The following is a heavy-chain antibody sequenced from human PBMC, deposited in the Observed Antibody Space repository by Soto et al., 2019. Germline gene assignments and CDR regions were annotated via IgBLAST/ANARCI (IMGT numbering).Heavy chain of an antibody. CDR1: GGSISSGGYS. CDR2: MYHSGST. V-gene: IGHV4-30-2*01. D-gene: IGHD6-13*01. Sequence: SSETLSLTCAVSGGSISSGGYSWSWIRQPPGKGLEWIGYMYHSGSTYYNPSLKSRVTISIDRSKNQFSLKLSSVTAADTAVYYCARSNWYGTYDYWGQGTLVTVSS. J-gene: IGHJ4*02. CDR3: ARSNWYGTYDY.